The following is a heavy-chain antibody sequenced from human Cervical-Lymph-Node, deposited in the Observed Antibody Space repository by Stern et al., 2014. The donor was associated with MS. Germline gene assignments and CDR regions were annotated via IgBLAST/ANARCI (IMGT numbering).Heavy chain of an antibody. D-gene: IGHD1-1*01. Sequence: QVQLQQWGAGLLRPSETLSLTCAVHGASFSGNYWSWIRQTPGKGLEWIGEITSSGRTHYNPSLMSRATLAVDPTRTQFSLKLSSLTAADTAMYYCARERKVERSARLLVSFDVWGQGTLVTVSS. J-gene: IGHJ3*01. CDR1: GASFSGNY. CDR2: ITSSGRT. CDR3: ARERKVERSARLLVSFDV. V-gene: IGHV4-34*01.